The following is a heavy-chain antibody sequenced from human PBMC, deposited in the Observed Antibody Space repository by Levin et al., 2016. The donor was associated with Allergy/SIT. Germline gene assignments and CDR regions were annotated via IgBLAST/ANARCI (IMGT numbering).Heavy chain of an antibody. CDR1: GYTFTGYY. J-gene: IGHJ4*02. V-gene: IGHV1-2*02. CDR2: INPNSGGT. Sequence: ASVKVSCKASGYTFTGYYMHWVRQAPGQGLEWMGWINPNSGGTNYAQKFQGRVTMTRDTSISTAYMELSRLRSDDTAVYYCARTTTVVTPVSDYWGQGTLVTVSS. D-gene: IGHD4-23*01. CDR3: ARTTTVVTPVSDY.